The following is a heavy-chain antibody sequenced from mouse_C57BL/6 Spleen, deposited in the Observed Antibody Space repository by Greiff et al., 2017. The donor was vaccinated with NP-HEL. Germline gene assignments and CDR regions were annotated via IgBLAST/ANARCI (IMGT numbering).Heavy chain of an antibody. CDR3: ARGYDGYSYYAMGY. J-gene: IGHJ4*01. D-gene: IGHD2-3*01. Sequence: QVHVKQSGAELVKPGASVKMSCKASGYTFTTYPIEWMKQNHGKSLEWIGNFHPYNDDTKYNEKFKGKATLTVEKSSSTVYLELSRLTSDDSAVYYCARGYDGYSYYAMGYWGKGTSVTVSS. V-gene: IGHV1-47*01. CDR1: GYTFTTYP. CDR2: FHPYNDDT.